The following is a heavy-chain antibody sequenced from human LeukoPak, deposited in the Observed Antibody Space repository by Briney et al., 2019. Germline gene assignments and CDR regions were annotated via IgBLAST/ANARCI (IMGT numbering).Heavy chain of an antibody. CDR3: ATDSASDFWSGYYKGGYYYYGMDV. J-gene: IGHJ6*02. CDR2: ISSSGSTI. V-gene: IGHV3-48*03. D-gene: IGHD3-3*01. CDR1: GFTFGSYE. Sequence: GGSLRLSCAASGFTFGSYEMNWVRQAPGKGLEGVSYISSSGSTIYYADSVKGRFTISGDNAKNSLYLQMTSLSAEDTAVYYCATDSASDFWSGYYKGGYYYYGMDVWGQGTTVTASS.